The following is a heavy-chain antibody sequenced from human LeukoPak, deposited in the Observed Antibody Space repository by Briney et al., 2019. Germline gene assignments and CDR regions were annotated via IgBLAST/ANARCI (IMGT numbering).Heavy chain of an antibody. V-gene: IGHV1-2*02. CDR1: GYTFTGYY. CDR2: INPNSGGT. CDR3: ARELVVVVPAAYYFDY. D-gene: IGHD2-2*01. J-gene: IGHJ4*02. Sequence: ASVKVSCKASGYTFTGYYMHWVRQAPGQGLEWMGWINPNSGGTNYAQKFQGRVTMTRDTSISTAYMELSRLRSDDTAVYYCARELVVVVPAAYYFDYWGQGTLVTVSS.